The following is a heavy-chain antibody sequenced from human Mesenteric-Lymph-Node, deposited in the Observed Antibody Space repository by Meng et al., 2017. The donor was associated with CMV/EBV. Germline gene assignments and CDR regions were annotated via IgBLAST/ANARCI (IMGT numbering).Heavy chain of an antibody. CDR2: IKQDGSEK. Sequence: LSLTCAASGFPFSSYWMSWVRPAPGKGLEWVANIKQDGSEKYYVDSVKGRFTISRDNAKNSLYLQMNSLTAEDTAVYYCARGGYDFWSGYYGMDVWGQGITVTVSS. J-gene: IGHJ6*02. D-gene: IGHD3-3*01. CDR1: GFPFSSYW. CDR3: ARGGYDFWSGYYGMDV. V-gene: IGHV3-7*01.